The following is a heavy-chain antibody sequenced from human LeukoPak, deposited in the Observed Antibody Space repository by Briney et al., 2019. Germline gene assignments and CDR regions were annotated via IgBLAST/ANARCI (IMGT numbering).Heavy chain of an antibody. D-gene: IGHD3-22*01. CDR1: GFTFSSYA. Sequence: PGGSLRLSCAASGFTFSSYAMSWVRQAPGKGLEWVSAISGSGGSTYYADSVKGWFTISRDNSKNTLYLQMNSLRAEDTAVYYCAKDHNYYDSSGYYSGGYFDYWGQGTLVTVSP. CDR2: ISGSGGST. V-gene: IGHV3-23*01. CDR3: AKDHNYYDSSGYYSGGYFDY. J-gene: IGHJ4*02.